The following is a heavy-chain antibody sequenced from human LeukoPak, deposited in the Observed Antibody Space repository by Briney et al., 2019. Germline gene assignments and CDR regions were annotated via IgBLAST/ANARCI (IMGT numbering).Heavy chain of an antibody. D-gene: IGHD5-18*01. CDR1: GITFSSYS. Sequence: GGSLRLSCAASGITFSSYSMNWVRQAPGKGLEWVANIKQDGSEKYYVDSVKGRFTISRDNAKNSLYLQMNSLRAEDTAVYYCARGSYIYGYVFDYWGQGTLVTVSS. CDR2: IKQDGSEK. V-gene: IGHV3-7*01. J-gene: IGHJ4*02. CDR3: ARGSYIYGYVFDY.